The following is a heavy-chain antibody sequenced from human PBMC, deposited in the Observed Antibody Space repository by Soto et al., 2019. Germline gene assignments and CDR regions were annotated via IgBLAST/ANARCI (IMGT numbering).Heavy chain of an antibody. CDR2: IWYDGSNK. J-gene: IGHJ6*02. V-gene: IGHV3-33*01. CDR1: GFTFSSYG. Sequence: PGGSLRLSCAASGFTFSSYGMHWVRQAPGKGLEWVAVIWYDGSNKYYADSVKGRFTISRDNSKNTLYLQMNSLRAEDTAVYYCARDYFNMTKFLSTYGMDVWGQGTTVTVSS. CDR3: ARDYFNMTKFLSTYGMDV. D-gene: IGHD3-3*01.